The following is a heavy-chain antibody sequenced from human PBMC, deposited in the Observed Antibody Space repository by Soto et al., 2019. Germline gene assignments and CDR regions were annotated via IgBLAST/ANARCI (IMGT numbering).Heavy chain of an antibody. V-gene: IGHV3-30*18. D-gene: IGHD4-17*01. CDR1: GFTFSSYG. CDR2: ISYHGINK. Sequence: QVQLVESGGGVVQPGRSLTLTCAASGFTFSSYGMHWVRQAPGKGPEWVAVISYHGINKYYADSVKGRFTISRDNSKNTLYLQMNSLRAEDTAVYYCAKYSYYGEHRDWLDSWGQGTQVIVSS. J-gene: IGHJ5*01. CDR3: AKYSYYGEHRDWLDS.